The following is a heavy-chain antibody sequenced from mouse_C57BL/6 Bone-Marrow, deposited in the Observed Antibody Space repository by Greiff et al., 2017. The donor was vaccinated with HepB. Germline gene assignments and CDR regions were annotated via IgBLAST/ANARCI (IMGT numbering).Heavy chain of an antibody. CDR3: ARHPHDGYSYFDV. D-gene: IGHD2-3*01. V-gene: IGHV5-6*01. CDR2: ISSGGSYT. Sequence: EVQLVESGGDLVKPGGSLKLSCAASGFTFSSYGMSWVRQTPDKRLEWVATISSGGSYTYYPDSVKGRFTISRDNAKNTLYLQMSSLKSEDTAMYYCARHPHDGYSYFDVWGTGTTVTVSS. CDR1: GFTFSSYG. J-gene: IGHJ1*03.